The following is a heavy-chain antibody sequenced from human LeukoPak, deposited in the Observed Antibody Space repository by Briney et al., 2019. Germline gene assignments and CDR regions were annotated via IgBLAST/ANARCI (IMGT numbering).Heavy chain of an antibody. D-gene: IGHD6-6*01. CDR3: ARGVVAARPGAPYYFDY. CDR1: GGSISSYY. V-gene: IGHV4-59*08. CDR2: IYYSGST. Sequence: SETLSLTCTVSGGSISSYYWSWIRQPPGKGLEWIGYIYYSGSTNYNPSLKSRVTISVDTSKNQFSLKLSSVTAADTAVYYCARGVVAARPGAPYYFDYWGQGTLVTVSS. J-gene: IGHJ4*02.